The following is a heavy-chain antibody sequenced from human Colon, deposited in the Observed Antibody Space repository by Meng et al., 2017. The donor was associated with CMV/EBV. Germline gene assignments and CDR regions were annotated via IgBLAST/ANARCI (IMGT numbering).Heavy chain of an antibody. Sequence: GGSLRLSCVGSGFNCDDYTIQWVRQAPGKGLEWVSLISWDGSGIKYADSVKGRFTISKDNSKNSVYLQMSGLKTEDTAHYYCAKDFYFGYSGYFRGMDVWGQGTTVTVSS. CDR1: GFNCDDYT. CDR2: ISWDGSGI. V-gene: IGHV3-43*01. D-gene: IGHD5-12*01. J-gene: IGHJ6*02. CDR3: AKDFYFGYSGYFRGMDV.